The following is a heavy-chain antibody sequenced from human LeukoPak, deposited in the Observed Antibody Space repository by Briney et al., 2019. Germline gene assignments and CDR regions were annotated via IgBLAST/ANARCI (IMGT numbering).Heavy chain of an antibody. J-gene: IGHJ4*02. D-gene: IGHD3-3*01. V-gene: IGHV4-39*01. Sequence: SETLSLTCTVSGGSISSVAYYWGWIRQPPGKGLEWIATIHNTGNTYYNPSLKSRITISIDATRNQISLELNSVTAADTAIYYSTKSHLGVPHDHWGQGTLVTVSS. CDR2: IHNTGNT. CDR3: TKSHLGVPHDH. CDR1: GGSISSVAYY.